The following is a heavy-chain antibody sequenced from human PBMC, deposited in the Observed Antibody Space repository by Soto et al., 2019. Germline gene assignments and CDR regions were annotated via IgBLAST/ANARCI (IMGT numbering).Heavy chain of an antibody. CDR1: GGSISSYY. V-gene: IGHV4-59*01. Sequence: PSETLSLTCTVSGGSISSYYWSWIRQPPGKGLEWIGYIYSSGSTNYTPSLKSRVTISVDTSKNQFSLKLSSVTAADSAVYYCARLATGGLDYWGQGTLVTVSS. CDR2: IYSSGST. CDR3: ARLATGGLDY. J-gene: IGHJ4*02.